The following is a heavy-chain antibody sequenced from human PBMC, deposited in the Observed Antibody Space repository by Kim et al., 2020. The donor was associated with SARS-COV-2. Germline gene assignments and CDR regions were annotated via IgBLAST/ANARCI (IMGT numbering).Heavy chain of an antibody. CDR1: GGSVSSGSYY. J-gene: IGHJ6*02. V-gene: IGHV4-61*01. CDR2: IYYSGST. Sequence: SETLSLTCTVSGGSVSSGSYYWSWIRQPPGKGLEWIGYIYYSGSTNYNPSLKSRVTISVDTSKNQFSLKLSSVTAADTAVYYCAREGTGTTRYYGMDVWGQGTTVTVSS. CDR3: AREGTGTTRYYGMDV. D-gene: IGHD1-1*01.